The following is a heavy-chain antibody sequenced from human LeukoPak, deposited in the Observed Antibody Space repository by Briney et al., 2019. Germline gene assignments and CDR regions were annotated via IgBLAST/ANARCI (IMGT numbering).Heavy chain of an antibody. CDR3: GVGASSASEFDY. V-gene: IGHV3-21*01. CDR1: GFTFSDYA. D-gene: IGHD1-26*01. J-gene: IGHJ4*02. CDR2: ITGSSYKK. Sequence: GGSLRLSCAASGFTFSDYALNWVRQAPGKGLEWISSITGSSYKKYYAESLKGRVTISRENAKNSLYLQMDSLRADDTAVYYCGVGASSASEFDYWGQGTLVTVSS.